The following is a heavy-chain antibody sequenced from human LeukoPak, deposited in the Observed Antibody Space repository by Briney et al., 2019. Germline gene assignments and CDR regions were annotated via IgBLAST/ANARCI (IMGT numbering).Heavy chain of an antibody. V-gene: IGHV3-30*18. CDR2: ISYDGSNK. Sequence: GGSLRLSCAASGFTFSSYGMHWVRQAPGKGLEWVAVISYDGSNKYYADSVKGRFTISRDNSKNTLYLQMNSLRAEDTAVYYCAKELAGRPVDYWGQGTLVTVSS. CDR3: AKELAGRPVDY. J-gene: IGHJ4*02. D-gene: IGHD6-6*01. CDR1: GFTFSSYG.